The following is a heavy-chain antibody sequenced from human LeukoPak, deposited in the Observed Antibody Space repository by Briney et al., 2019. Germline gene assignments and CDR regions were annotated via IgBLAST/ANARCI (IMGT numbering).Heavy chain of an antibody. J-gene: IGHJ5*02. CDR2: VYHSGST. CDR3: ARVPGVYYDRLTGYGSGWFDP. D-gene: IGHD3-9*01. CDR1: GYSISSGYY. V-gene: IGHV4-38-2*02. Sequence: PSETLSLTCTVSGYSISSGYYWGWVRQPPGKGLEWIGPVYHSGSTYYNPSLRSRVTISVETSKNQFSLKVRSMTAADTAVYYCARVPGVYYDRLTGYGSGWFDPWGQGTLVTVSS.